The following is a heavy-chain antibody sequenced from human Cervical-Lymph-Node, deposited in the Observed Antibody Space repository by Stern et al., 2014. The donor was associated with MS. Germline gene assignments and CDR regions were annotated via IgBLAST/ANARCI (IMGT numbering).Heavy chain of an antibody. D-gene: IGHD4-17*01. CDR1: GYSLTANW. CDR3: ARDYGDYAFDY. Sequence: EVQLAEAGAEVKKPGESLKSSCKGSGYSLTANWIAWVRQMPGKGLERMGIIYPGDSDTRYSPSFQGQVTISADKSISTAYLQWSSLKASDTAMYYCARDYGDYAFDYWGQGTLVTDSS. V-gene: IGHV5-51*01. CDR2: IYPGDSDT. J-gene: IGHJ4*02.